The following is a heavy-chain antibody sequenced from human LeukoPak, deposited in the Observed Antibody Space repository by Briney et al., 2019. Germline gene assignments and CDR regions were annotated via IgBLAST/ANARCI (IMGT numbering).Heavy chain of an antibody. CDR1: GFTFDDYA. Sequence: GGSLRLSCAASGFTFDDYAMHWVRQAPGKGLERVSLISWDGGSTYYADSVKGRFTISRDNAKNSLYLQMNSLRAEDTAVYYCARDLLAVASTGIGFDYWGQGTLVTVSS. V-gene: IGHV3-43D*03. D-gene: IGHD6-19*01. CDR3: ARDLLAVASTGIGFDY. J-gene: IGHJ4*02. CDR2: ISWDGGST.